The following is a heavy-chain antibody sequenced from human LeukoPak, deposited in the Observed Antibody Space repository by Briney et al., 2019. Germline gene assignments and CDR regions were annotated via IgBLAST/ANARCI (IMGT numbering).Heavy chain of an antibody. CDR1: GFTFSSYA. CDR3: PKSRGTSWRARYYYGMDV. Sequence: GGSLRLSCAASGFTFSSYAMSWVRQAPGKGLEWVLAISGSGGSTYYADSVKGRFTISRDNSKNTLYLQMNSLRPEDTAVYYCPKSRGTSWRARYYYGMDVWGQGTTVTVSS. V-gene: IGHV3-23*01. J-gene: IGHJ6*02. D-gene: IGHD2-2*01. CDR2: ISGSGGST.